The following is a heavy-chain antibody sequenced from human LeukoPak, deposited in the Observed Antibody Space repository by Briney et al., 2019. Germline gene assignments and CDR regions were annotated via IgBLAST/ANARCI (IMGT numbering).Heavy chain of an antibody. CDR1: GFTFSSYW. Sequence: GGSLRLSCAASGFTFSSYWMSWVRQAPGKGLEWVANIKQDGSEKYYVDSVKGRFTISRDNAKNSLYLQMNSLRAEDTAVYYCARDRDSSGWYCFDYWGQGTLVTVSS. CDR2: IKQDGSEK. CDR3: ARDRDSSGWYCFDY. D-gene: IGHD6-19*01. J-gene: IGHJ4*02. V-gene: IGHV3-7*01.